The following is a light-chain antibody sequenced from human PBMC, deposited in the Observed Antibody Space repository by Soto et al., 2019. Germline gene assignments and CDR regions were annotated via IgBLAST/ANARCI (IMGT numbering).Light chain of an antibody. J-gene: IGLJ2*01. CDR3: SSYTGSSTAVV. CDR1: SSDVGTYNY. Sequence: QSVLTQPASVSGSPGQSITISFTGTSSDVGTYNYVSWYQQHPGKAPKLMIYDVSNRPSGVSDRFSGSKSGNTASLTISGLQAEDEADYYCSSYTGSSTAVVFGGGTKLTVL. CDR2: DVS. V-gene: IGLV2-14*01.